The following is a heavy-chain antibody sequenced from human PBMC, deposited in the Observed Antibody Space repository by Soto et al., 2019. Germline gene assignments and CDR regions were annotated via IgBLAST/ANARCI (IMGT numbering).Heavy chain of an antibody. CDR1: GGSISSSTPYY. D-gene: IGHD3-10*01. CDR2: IYYSGST. CDR3: ARNYGPGYTFDY. V-gene: IGHV4-61*05. J-gene: IGHJ4*02. Sequence: SETLSLTCIVSGGSISSSTPYYWGWIRQPPGKGLEWIGYIYYSGSTNYNPSLKSRVTISVDTSKNQFSLKLSSVTAADTAVYYCARNYGPGYTFDYWGQGTLVTVSS.